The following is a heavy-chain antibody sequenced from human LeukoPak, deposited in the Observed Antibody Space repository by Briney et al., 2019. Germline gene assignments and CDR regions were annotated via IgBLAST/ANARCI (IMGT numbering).Heavy chain of an antibody. CDR3: AGLIAVAGTNAFDI. CDR2: IYHSGST. Sequence: SETLSLTCAVSGYSISSGYYWGWIRQPPGKGLGWIGSIYHSGSTYYNPSLKSRVTISVDTSKNQFSLKLSSVTAADTAVYYCAGLIAVAGTNAFDIWGQGTMVTVSS. CDR1: GYSISSGYY. J-gene: IGHJ3*02. V-gene: IGHV4-38-2*01. D-gene: IGHD6-19*01.